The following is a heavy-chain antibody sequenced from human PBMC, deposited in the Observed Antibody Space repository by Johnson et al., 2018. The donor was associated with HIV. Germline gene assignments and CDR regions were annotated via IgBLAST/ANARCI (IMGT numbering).Heavy chain of an antibody. D-gene: IGHD5-24*01. J-gene: IGHJ3*02. V-gene: IGHV3-30*02. CDR2: IRYDGSNK. CDR3: AKLLLEMATIQAFDI. Sequence: QVQLVESGGGLVQPGGSLRLSCAASGFTFSSYGMHWVRQAPGQGLEWVAFIRYDGSNKYYADSVKGRFTISRDNSKNTLYLQMNSLRAEDTAVYYCAKLLLEMATIQAFDIWGQGTMVTVSS. CDR1: GFTFSSYG.